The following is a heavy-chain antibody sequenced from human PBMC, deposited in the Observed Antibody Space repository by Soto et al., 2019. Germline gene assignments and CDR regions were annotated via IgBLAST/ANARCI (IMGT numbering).Heavy chain of an antibody. Sequence: QVQLVQSGAEVKKPGSSVKVSCKASEGTFSSYAISWVRQAPGQGLEWMGGIIPIFGTANYAQKFQGRVTITADESTSTAYMELSSLRSEDTAVYYCAAIGYCSGGSCYAFDYWGQGTLVTVSS. J-gene: IGHJ4*02. CDR3: AAIGYCSGGSCYAFDY. V-gene: IGHV1-69*01. CDR2: IIPIFGTA. CDR1: EGTFSSYA. D-gene: IGHD2-15*01.